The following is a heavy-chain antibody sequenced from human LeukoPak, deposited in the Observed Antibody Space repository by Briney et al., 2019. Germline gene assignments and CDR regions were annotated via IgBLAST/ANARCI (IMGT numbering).Heavy chain of an antibody. CDR1: GYTLTELS. Sequence: ASVKVSCKVSGYTLTELSMHWVRQAPGKGLGWMGGFDPENGETIYAQDFQGGVTMTEDTSTDTAYMELSSLTSEDTAVYYCAAVKLTIIYVTYFDYWGQGTLVTVSS. V-gene: IGHV1-24*01. CDR2: FDPENGET. J-gene: IGHJ4*02. CDR3: AAVKLTIIYVTYFDY. D-gene: IGHD3-10*01.